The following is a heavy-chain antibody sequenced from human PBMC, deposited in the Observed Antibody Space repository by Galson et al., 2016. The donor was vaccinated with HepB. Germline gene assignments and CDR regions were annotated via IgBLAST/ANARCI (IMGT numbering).Heavy chain of an antibody. V-gene: IGHV4-59*01. CDR3: AAGYNWDF. CDR1: GGSISGYY. CDR2: IYYSGST. D-gene: IGHD5-18*01. J-gene: IGHJ1*01. Sequence: LSLTCNVSGGSISGYYCSWIRQPPGKGLEWIGYIYYSGSTNYNPSLKSRVTISGDTSKNQFSLMLNDVTAADTAVYYCAAGYNWDFWGQGALVTVSS.